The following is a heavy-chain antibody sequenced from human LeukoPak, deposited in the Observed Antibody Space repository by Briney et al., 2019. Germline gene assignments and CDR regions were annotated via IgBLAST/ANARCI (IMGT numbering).Heavy chain of an antibody. CDR3: ARDSPVAPFDY. CDR2: IWYDGSNK. Sequence: GRSLRLSCAASGFTFSSYGMHWVRQAPGKGLEWVAVIWYDGSNKYYADSVKGRFTISRDNSKNTLYLPMNSLRAEDTAVYYCARDSPVAPFDYWGQGTLVTVSS. V-gene: IGHV3-33*01. J-gene: IGHJ4*02. CDR1: GFTFSSYG. D-gene: IGHD6-19*01.